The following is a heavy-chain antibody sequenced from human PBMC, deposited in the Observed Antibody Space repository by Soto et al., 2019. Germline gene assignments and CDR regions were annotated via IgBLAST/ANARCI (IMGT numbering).Heavy chain of an antibody. D-gene: IGHD3-3*01. V-gene: IGHV1-2*02. CDR3: ASTRTYYDFWSGYYMYWFDP. CDR1: GYTFTGYY. J-gene: IGHJ5*02. CDR2: INPNSGGT. Sequence: ASVKVSCKASGYTFTGYYMHWVRQAPGQGLEWMGWINPNSGGTNYAQKFQGRVTMTRDTSISTAYMELSRLRSDDTAVYYCASTRTYYDFWSGYYMYWFDPWGQGTLVTVSS.